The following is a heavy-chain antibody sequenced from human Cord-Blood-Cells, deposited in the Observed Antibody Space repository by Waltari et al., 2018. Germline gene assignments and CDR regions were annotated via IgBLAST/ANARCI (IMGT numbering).Heavy chain of an antibody. CDR2: NSDDGRDK. CDR1: GFTFSSYA. Sequence: QVQLVESGGGVVQPGRSLRLSCAASGFTFSSYAMHWVRQAPGKGLELVAVNSDDGRDKYYADSVKGRFTISRDNSKNPLYLQMNSLRAEDTAVYYCASSRGPTGDYWYFDLWGRGTLVTVSS. CDR3: ASSRGPTGDYWYFDL. D-gene: IGHD1-1*01. V-gene: IGHV3-30*04. J-gene: IGHJ2*01.